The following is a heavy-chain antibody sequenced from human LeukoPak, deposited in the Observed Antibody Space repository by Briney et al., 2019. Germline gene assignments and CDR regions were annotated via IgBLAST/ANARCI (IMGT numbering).Heavy chain of an antibody. D-gene: IGHD4-17*01. V-gene: IGHV3-23*01. Sequence: PGGSLRLSCAASGFTFSSYAMSWVRQAPGKGLEWVSAISDSGGRRYYADSVKGRFTISRDNSKTTLYLQMNSLRAEDTAVYYGAKDREPTVTVLAYWGQGTLVTVSS. CDR1: GFTFSSYA. J-gene: IGHJ4*02. CDR2: ISDSGGRR. CDR3: AKDREPTVTVLAY.